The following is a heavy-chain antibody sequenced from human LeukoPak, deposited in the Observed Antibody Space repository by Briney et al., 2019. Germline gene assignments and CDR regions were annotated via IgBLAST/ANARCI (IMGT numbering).Heavy chain of an antibody. CDR3: ASLSVAGTS. V-gene: IGHV3-30-3*01. Sequence: GGSLRLSCAASGVTFSSYAMHWVRQAPGKGLEWVAVISYDGSNKYYADSVKGRFTISRGNSKNTLNLQMNSLRAEDTAVYYCASLSVAGTSWGQGTLVTVSS. J-gene: IGHJ4*02. CDR2: ISYDGSNK. D-gene: IGHD6-19*01. CDR1: GVTFSSYA.